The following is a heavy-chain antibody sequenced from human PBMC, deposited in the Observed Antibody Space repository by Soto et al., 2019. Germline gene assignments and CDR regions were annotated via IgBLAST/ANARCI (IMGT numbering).Heavy chain of an antibody. CDR2: INHRGST. J-gene: IGHJ4*02. D-gene: IGHD1-26*01. CDR1: GGSFSGYY. Sequence: SETLSLTCAVYGGSFSGYYWGWIRQPPGKGLEWIGEINHRGSTNYNPSLKSRVTMSVGTSKNQFSLKLSSVTAADTAVYYCARGGRIVGATALFDYWGQGALVTVSS. V-gene: IGHV4-34*01. CDR3: ARGGRIVGATALFDY.